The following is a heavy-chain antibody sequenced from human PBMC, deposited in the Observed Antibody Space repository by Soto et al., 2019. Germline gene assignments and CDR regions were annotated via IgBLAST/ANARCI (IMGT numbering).Heavy chain of an antibody. CDR3: ARDPYGSGSYYPYFLDY. CDR2: INSDGSST. CDR1: GFTFSSYW. D-gene: IGHD3-10*01. J-gene: IGHJ4*02. V-gene: IGHV3-74*01. Sequence: LRLSCAASGFTFSSYWMHWVRQAPGKGLVWVSRINSDGSSTSYADSVKGRFTISRDNAKNALYLQMNSLRAEDTAVYYCARDPYGSGSYYPYFLDYWGQGTLVTVSS.